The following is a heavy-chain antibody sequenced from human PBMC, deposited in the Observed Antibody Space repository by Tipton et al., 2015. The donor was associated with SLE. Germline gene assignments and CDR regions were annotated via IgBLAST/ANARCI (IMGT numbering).Heavy chain of an antibody. CDR2: INHRGST. V-gene: IGHV4-4*02. D-gene: IGHD3-9*01. CDR1: GGSISSSNW. Sequence: TLSLTCGVSGGSISSSNWWSWVRQPPGKGLEWIGEINHRGSTNYNPSLKSRVTISVDTSKNQFSLKLSSVTAADTAVCYCARGEDYDILTGPIVGFDPWGQGTLVTVSS. J-gene: IGHJ5*02. CDR3: ARGEDYDILTGPIVGFDP.